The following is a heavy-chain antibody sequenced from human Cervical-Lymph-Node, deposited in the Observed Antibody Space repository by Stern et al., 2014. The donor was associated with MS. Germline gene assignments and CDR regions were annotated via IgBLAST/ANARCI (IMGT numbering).Heavy chain of an antibody. V-gene: IGHV4-59*02. CDR2: IYYTGST. J-gene: IGHJ3*02. CDR1: GGSVSSNY. Sequence: QVQLQDSGPGLVKPSETLSLTCTVAGGSVSSNYWSWIRQPPGKGLEWIGSIYYTGSTNYNPSLKSRVTMSVDTSKNQFSLKLSSVTAADTAVYYCARDQDRYDAFDIWGQGSMVTVSS. CDR3: ARDQDRYDAFDI.